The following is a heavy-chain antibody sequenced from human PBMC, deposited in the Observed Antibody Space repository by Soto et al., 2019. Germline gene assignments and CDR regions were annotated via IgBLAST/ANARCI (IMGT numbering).Heavy chain of an antibody. CDR3: ASSHKSKRYYFDY. J-gene: IGHJ4*02. Sequence: GGSLRLSSASSGFTVSINSMSWFRQAPGKGLEWVTGIYSGGSTYYADSVKGRFTISRDNSKNTLYLQMNSLRAEDTAVYYCASSHKSKRYYFDYWGQGT. V-gene: IGHV3-66*01. CDR1: GFTVSINS. D-gene: IGHD3-16*01. CDR2: IYSGGST.